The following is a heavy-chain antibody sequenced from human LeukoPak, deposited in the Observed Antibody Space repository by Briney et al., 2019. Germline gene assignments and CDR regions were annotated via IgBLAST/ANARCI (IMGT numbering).Heavy chain of an antibody. D-gene: IGHD3-22*01. V-gene: IGHV1-2*02. CDR3: ARNAAGNYYDSSGYYKSIGY. Sequence: GASVKVSCKASGYTFTGYYMHWVRQAPGQGLEWMGWINPNSGGTNYAQKFQGRVTMARDTSISTAYMELSRLRSDDTAVYYCARNAAGNYYDSSGYYKSIGYWGQGTLVTVSS. CDR2: INPNSGGT. J-gene: IGHJ4*02. CDR1: GYTFTGYY.